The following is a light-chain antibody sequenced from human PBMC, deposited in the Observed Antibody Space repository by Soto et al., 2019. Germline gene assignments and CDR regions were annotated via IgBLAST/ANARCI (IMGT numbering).Light chain of an antibody. Sequence: QSVLTQPRSVSGSPGQSVTISCTGTSSDVGGYNYVSWYQQHPGKAPKLMIYDVSKRPSGVPDRFSGSKSGNTASLTISGLQAEDEADYYCYSYAGSYNWVFGGGTKLTVL. CDR3: YSYAGSYNWV. CDR1: SSDVGGYNY. CDR2: DVS. J-gene: IGLJ2*01. V-gene: IGLV2-11*01.